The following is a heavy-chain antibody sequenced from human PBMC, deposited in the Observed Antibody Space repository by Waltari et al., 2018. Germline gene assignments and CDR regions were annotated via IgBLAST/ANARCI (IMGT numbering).Heavy chain of an antibody. CDR3: ARVHYDFWSGYYI. CDR2: INPKSGNT. V-gene: IGHV1-8*02. CDR1: GYPCSDYD. J-gene: IGHJ4*02. D-gene: IGHD3-3*01. Sequence: QLQLVQSGAEVKKPGASVKVSCKASGYPCSDYDINWVRQATGHGPEWMGWINPKSGNTVSAQNFQDRVTITRDPSTSTVYMELSSLRSDDAAVYYCARVHYDFWSGYYIWGQGTLVTVPS.